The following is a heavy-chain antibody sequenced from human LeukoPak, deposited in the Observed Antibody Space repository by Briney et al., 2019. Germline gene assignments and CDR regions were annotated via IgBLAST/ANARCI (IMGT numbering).Heavy chain of an antibody. Sequence: ASVKVSCKASGYTFTSYGISWVRQAPGQGLEWMGWMNPNSGNTGYAQKFQGRVTMTRNTSISTAYMELSSLRSEDTAVYYCASGYYGSGSYYLFDYWGQGTLVTVSS. CDR1: GYTFTSYG. CDR2: MNPNSGNT. V-gene: IGHV1-8*02. CDR3: ASGYYGSGSYYLFDY. D-gene: IGHD3-10*01. J-gene: IGHJ4*02.